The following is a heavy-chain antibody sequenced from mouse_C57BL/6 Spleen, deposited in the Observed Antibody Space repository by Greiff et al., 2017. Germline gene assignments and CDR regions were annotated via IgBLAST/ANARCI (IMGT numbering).Heavy chain of an antibody. CDR1: GYTFTSYT. CDR3: AKYGNFDY. CDR2: INPSSGYT. D-gene: IGHD2-1*01. V-gene: IGHV1-4*01. J-gene: IGHJ2*01. Sequence: VKLMESGAELARPGASVKMSCKASGYTFTSYTMHWVKQRPGQGLEWIGYINPSSGYTKYNQKFKDKATLTADKSSSTAYMQLSSLTSEDSAVYYCAKYGNFDYWGQGTTLTVSS.